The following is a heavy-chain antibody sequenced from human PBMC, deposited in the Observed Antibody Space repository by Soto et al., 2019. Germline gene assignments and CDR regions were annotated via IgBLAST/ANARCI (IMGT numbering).Heavy chain of an antibody. CDR2: ISGGGGNT. CDR3: AKGFIVVVTVIRPDDAFDV. CDR1: GFTFGNYG. V-gene: IGHV3-23*01. D-gene: IGHD2-21*02. Sequence: DVQLLESGGGLVQPGGSLRLSCATSGFTFGNYGMNWVRQAPGKGLEWVSGISGGGGNTYYADSVKGRVTISRDPSKNTVFLEMNSLRAEDTAVYYCAKGFIVVVTVIRPDDAFDVWGQGTLVTVSS. J-gene: IGHJ3*01.